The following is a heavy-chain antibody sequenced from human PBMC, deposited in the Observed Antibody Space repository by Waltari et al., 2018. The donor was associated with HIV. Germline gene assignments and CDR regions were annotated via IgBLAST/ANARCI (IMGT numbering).Heavy chain of an antibody. CDR1: GGSFSGYY. V-gene: IGHV4-34*01. J-gene: IGHJ4*02. CDR3: ARDRMVIIRKYCTGGSCFFDY. Sequence: QVQLQQWGAGLLKPSETLSLKCAVYGGSFSGYYWSWIRQAPGKGLEWIGEINQSGSTNYNPSLKSRVTISVDRSKNQFSLRLSSVTAADTAVYYCARDRMVIIRKYCTGGSCFFDYWGQGTLVTVSS. D-gene: IGHD2-15*01. CDR2: INQSGST.